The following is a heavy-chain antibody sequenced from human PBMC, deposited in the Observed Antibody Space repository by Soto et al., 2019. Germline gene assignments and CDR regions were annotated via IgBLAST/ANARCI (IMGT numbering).Heavy chain of an antibody. CDR1: DFTFRNYW. CDR3: FGGNGGPQ. J-gene: IGHJ4*02. Sequence: GGSLRLSCATSDFTFRNYWMNWVRQAPGKGLEWVADIKPDGSATNYVDSVKGRFTISRDNVRNSVSLQMNSLRVEDTAVYFCFGGNGGPQWGQGTLVTVSS. V-gene: IGHV3-7*03. D-gene: IGHD3-16*01. CDR2: IKPDGSAT.